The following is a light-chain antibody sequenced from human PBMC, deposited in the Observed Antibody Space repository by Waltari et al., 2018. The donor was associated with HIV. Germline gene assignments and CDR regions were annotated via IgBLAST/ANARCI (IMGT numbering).Light chain of an antibody. CDR1: SSDTGNYNL. CDR3: CAYAGGLE. CDR2: EDN. Sequence: QSALTQPAFVSGSPGQSITISCTGTSSDTGNYNLVSWYQLYPGKAPKLIIYEDNKRPSGVSNRFSGSKSADTASLTISGLQAEDEADYYCCAYAGGLEFGGGTKLTVL. J-gene: IGLJ2*01. V-gene: IGLV2-23*01.